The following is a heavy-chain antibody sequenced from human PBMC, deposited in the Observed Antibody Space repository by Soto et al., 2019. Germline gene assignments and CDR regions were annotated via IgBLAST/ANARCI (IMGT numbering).Heavy chain of an antibody. Sequence: ASVKVSCKASGYTFTSYDINWVRQATGQGLEWMGWMNPNSGNTGYAQKFQGRVTMTRNTSISTAYMELSSLRSEDTAVYYCARGFLFGVVIHYYYYGMDVWGQGTTVTVSS. J-gene: IGHJ6*02. D-gene: IGHD3-3*01. CDR2: MNPNSGNT. CDR3: ARGFLFGVVIHYYYYGMDV. CDR1: GYTFTSYD. V-gene: IGHV1-8*01.